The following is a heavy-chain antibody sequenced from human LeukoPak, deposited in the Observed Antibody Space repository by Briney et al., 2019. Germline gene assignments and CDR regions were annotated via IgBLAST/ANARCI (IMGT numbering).Heavy chain of an antibody. CDR2: IRYDGSNK. D-gene: IGHD5-12*01. Sequence: PGGSLRLSCAASGFTFSSYGMHWVRQAPGKGLEWVAFIRYDGSNKYYADSVKGRFTISRDNSKNTLYLQMNSLRAEDTAVYYCAKAGYRGYQVQYYFDYWGQGTLVTVSS. CDR3: AKAGYRGYQVQYYFDY. CDR1: GFTFSSYG. J-gene: IGHJ4*02. V-gene: IGHV3-30*02.